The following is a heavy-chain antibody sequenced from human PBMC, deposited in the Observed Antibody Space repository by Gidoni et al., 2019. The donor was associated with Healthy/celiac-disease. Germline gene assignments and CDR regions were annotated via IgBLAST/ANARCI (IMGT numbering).Heavy chain of an antibody. J-gene: IGHJ3*02. Sequence: EVQLVESGGGLVQPGRSLRLSCAASGFTFDDYAMHWVRQAPGKGLEWVSGISWNSGSIGYADSVKGRFTISRDNAKNSLYLQMNSLRAEDTALYYCAKGFHDYGDYDDAFDIWGQGTMVTVSS. CDR3: AKGFHDYGDYDDAFDI. CDR1: GFTFDDYA. D-gene: IGHD4-17*01. V-gene: IGHV3-9*01. CDR2: ISWNSGSI.